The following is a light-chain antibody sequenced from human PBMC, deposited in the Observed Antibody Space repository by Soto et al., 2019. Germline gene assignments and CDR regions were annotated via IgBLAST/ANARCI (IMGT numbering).Light chain of an antibody. CDR2: GAS. CDR3: QQYGSSPYT. V-gene: IGKV3-20*01. Sequence: EIVLTQSPGTLSLSPGERATLSCRASQSVSSSYLAWYQQKPGQAPRLLIYGASNRATGIPDRFSGSGSGTDFTLTISRLEPEDFAVYXXQQYGSSPYTFGQGTKLEIK. J-gene: IGKJ2*01. CDR1: QSVSSSY.